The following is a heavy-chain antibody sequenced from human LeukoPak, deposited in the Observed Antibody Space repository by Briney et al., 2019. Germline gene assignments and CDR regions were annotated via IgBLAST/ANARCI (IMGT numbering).Heavy chain of an antibody. Sequence: GGSLRLSCAASGFTFSSYGMHWVRQAPGKGLEWVAVISYDGSNKYYADSVKGRFTISRDNSKNTLYLQMNSLRAEDTAVYYCAKDSPSLLLRAIAVAGPHDYWGQGTLVTVSS. CDR3: AKDSPSLLLRAIAVAGPHDY. CDR1: GFTFSSYG. D-gene: IGHD6-19*01. J-gene: IGHJ4*02. CDR2: ISYDGSNK. V-gene: IGHV3-30*18.